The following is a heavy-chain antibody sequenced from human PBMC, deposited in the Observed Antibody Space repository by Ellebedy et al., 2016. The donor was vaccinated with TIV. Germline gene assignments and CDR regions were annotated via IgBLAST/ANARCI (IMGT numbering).Heavy chain of an antibody. CDR2: IGSKGYGGTT. Sequence: GGSLRLSXTGSGFSFGDFAISWVRQAPGKGLEWVGFIGSKGYGGTTQYAASVKGRFTISRDDSKSIAYLQMNSLKTEDTALYYCTREAANWNYPYYYYNGMDVWGQGTTVTVSS. D-gene: IGHD1-7*01. J-gene: IGHJ6*02. CDR1: GFSFGDFA. V-gene: IGHV3-49*04. CDR3: TREAANWNYPYYYYNGMDV.